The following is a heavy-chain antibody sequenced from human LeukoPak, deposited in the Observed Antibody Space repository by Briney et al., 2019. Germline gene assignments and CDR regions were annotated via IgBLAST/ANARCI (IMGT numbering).Heavy chain of an antibody. D-gene: IGHD2-15*01. Sequence: GGSLRLSCAASGFTFSSYGMSWVRQAPGKGLEWVSAISGSGGSTYYADSVKGRFTISRDNSKNTLYLQMNSLRAEDTAVYYCAGGRPRGYCSGGSCYHNFDYWGQGTLVTVSS. CDR2: ISGSGGST. CDR3: AGGRPRGYCSGGSCYHNFDY. V-gene: IGHV3-23*01. J-gene: IGHJ4*02. CDR1: GFTFSSYG.